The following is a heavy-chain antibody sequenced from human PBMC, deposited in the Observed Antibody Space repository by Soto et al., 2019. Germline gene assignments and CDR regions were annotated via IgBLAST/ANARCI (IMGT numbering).Heavy chain of an antibody. CDR1: GFTFTSSA. CDR3: AALDSSGYYYEAFDI. CDR2: IVVGSGNT. V-gene: IGHV1-58*01. J-gene: IGHJ3*02. D-gene: IGHD3-22*01. Sequence: SVKVSCKASGFTFTSSAVQWVRQARGQRLEWIGWIVVGSGNTNYAQKFQERVTITRDMSTSTAYMELSSLRSEDTAVYYCAALDSSGYYYEAFDIWGQGTMVTV.